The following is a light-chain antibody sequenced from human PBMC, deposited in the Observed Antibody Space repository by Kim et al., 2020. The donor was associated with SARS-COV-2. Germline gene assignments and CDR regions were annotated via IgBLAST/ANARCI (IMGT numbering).Light chain of an antibody. V-gene: IGLV7-43*01. Sequence: GETVTLACAAGTGAVASGDYPTWCQQKPGQPPRALIYSVSNRPSWTPARFSGSLLGGKAVLTVSGVQAEDEADYYCLPYYGGANLVFGGGTKLTVL. CDR2: SVS. CDR3: LPYYGGANLV. J-gene: IGLJ2*01. CDR1: TGAVASGDY.